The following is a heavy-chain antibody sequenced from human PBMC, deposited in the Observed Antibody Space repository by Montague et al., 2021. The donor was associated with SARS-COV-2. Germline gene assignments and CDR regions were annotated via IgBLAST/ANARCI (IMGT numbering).Heavy chain of an antibody. CDR1: GFTFSSYW. J-gene: IGHJ5*02. Sequence: LRLSCAASGFTFSSYWMSWIRQPPGKALEWLARIDWDDDKYYSTSLKTWLTISKDTSKNQVVLTMTNMDPVDTATYYCARILVAAAGSPFDPWGQGTLVTVSS. CDR2: IDWDDDK. V-gene: IGHV2-70*11. CDR3: ARILVAAAGSPFDP. D-gene: IGHD6-13*01.